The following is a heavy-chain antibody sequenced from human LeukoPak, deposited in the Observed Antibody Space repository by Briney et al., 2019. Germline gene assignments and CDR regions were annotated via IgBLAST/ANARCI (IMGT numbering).Heavy chain of an antibody. CDR1: GYTFTNNG. CDR2: INPNSGGT. CDR3: ARLAVAEDY. J-gene: IGHJ4*02. Sequence: ASVKVSCKASGYTFTNNGISWVRQAPGQGLEWMGWINPNSGGTNYAQKFQGRVTMTRDTSISTAYMELSRLRSDDTAVYYCARLAVAEDYWGQGTLVTVSS. D-gene: IGHD6-19*01. V-gene: IGHV1-2*02.